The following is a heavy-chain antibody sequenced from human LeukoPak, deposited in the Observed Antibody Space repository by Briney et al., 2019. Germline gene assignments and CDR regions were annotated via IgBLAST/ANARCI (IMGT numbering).Heavy chain of an antibody. D-gene: IGHD3-3*01. CDR2: IFSYTGQT. Sequence: ASVKVSCKASGHTANTYGFSWIRQAPGQGLEWIGWIFSYTGQTKYADKFQGRVTMTTDTSKTIAYLDLRSLRSDDTAVYFCANVAKGRFFFCYMDVWGEGTTVTVS. V-gene: IGHV1-18*01. J-gene: IGHJ6*03. CDR3: ANVAKGRFFFCYMDV. CDR1: GHTANTYG.